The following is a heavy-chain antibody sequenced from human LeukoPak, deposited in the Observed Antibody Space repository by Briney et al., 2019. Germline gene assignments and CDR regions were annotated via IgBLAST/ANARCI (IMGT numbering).Heavy chain of an antibody. Sequence: ASVKVSCKASGGTFSSYAISWVRQAPGQGLDLVGRINPSSGATDYAQKFQGRVTMTRDTSISTAYMELNTLRSDDTAVFYCARWAARAPGLDYWGQGTLVTVSS. V-gene: IGHV1-2*06. CDR2: INPSSGAT. CDR1: GGTFSSYA. D-gene: IGHD6-6*01. CDR3: ARWAARAPGLDY. J-gene: IGHJ4*02.